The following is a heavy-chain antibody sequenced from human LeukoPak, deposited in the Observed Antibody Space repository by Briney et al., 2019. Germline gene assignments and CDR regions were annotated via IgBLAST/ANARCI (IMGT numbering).Heavy chain of an antibody. V-gene: IGHV1-2*02. J-gene: IGHJ4*02. Sequence: GSVKVSCKTSGYTFTAYYMHWVRQATGQGLEWMGWINPNSGGTNYAQNFQGRVTLTRDTSMRTTYMELSGLRSADTAVYYCARHLDYWGQGTLVTVSS. CDR3: ARHLDY. CDR2: INPNSGGT. CDR1: GYTFTAYY.